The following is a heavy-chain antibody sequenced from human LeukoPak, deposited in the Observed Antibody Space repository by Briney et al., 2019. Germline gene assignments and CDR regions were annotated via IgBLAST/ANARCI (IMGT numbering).Heavy chain of an antibody. CDR2: ISWDGGST. CDR1: GFTFDDYA. D-gene: IGHD4-17*01. J-gene: IGHJ4*02. Sequence: GGSLRLSCAASGFTFDDYAMHWVRQAPGKGLEWVSLISWDGGSTYYADSVKGRFTISRDNSKNSLYLQMNSLRAEDTALYYCAKDIEYGDPGAIDYWGQGTLVTVSS. V-gene: IGHV3-43D*03. CDR3: AKDIEYGDPGAIDY.